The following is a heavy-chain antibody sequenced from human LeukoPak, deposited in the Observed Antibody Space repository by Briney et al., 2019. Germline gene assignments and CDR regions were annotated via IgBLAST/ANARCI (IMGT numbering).Heavy chain of an antibody. Sequence: GGSLRLSCAASGFTFSSYSMNWVRQAPGKGLEWVSAISGSGGSTYYADSVKGRFTISRDNSKNTLYLQMNSLRAEDTAVYYCAKAEQWLGYDYWGQGTLVTVSS. CDR3: AKAEQWLGYDY. J-gene: IGHJ4*02. CDR1: GFTFSSYS. D-gene: IGHD6-19*01. CDR2: ISGSGGST. V-gene: IGHV3-23*01.